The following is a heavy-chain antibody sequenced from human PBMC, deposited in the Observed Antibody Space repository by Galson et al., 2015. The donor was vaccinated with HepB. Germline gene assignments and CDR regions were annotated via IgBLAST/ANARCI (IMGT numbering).Heavy chain of an antibody. D-gene: IGHD6-6*01. V-gene: IGHV3-21*01. CDR3: ARDLKGYSNSSPFDY. Sequence: SLRLSCAASGFTFSSYSMNWVRQAPGKGLKWVSSISSSSSYIYYADSMKGRFTISRDNAKNSLYLQMNSLRAEDTAVYYCARDLKGYSNSSPFDYWGLGTLATVSS. J-gene: IGHJ4*02. CDR2: ISSSSSYI. CDR1: GFTFSSYS.